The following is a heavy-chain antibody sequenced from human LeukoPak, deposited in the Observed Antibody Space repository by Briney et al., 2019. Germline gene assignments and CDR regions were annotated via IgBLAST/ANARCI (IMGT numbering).Heavy chain of an antibody. CDR3: AGYDSSGYYYGY. CDR2: INPNSGGT. D-gene: IGHD3-22*01. CDR1: GYTFTGYY. J-gene: IGHJ4*02. Sequence: ASVKVSCKASGYTFTGYYMHWVRQAPGQGLEWMRWINPNSGGTNYAQKFQGRVTMTRDTSISTAYMELSRLRSDDTAVYYCAGYDSSGYYYGYWGQGTLVTVSS. V-gene: IGHV1-2*02.